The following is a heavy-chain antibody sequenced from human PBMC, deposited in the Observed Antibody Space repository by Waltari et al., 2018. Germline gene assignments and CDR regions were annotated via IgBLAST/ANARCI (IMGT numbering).Heavy chain of an antibody. D-gene: IGHD3-22*01. CDR3: ADDSSGYYPGLVDD. Sequence: ESGPGLVKPSETLSLTCTVYGGSISSSSYYWGWIRQPQGKGLEWIGSIYYSGSTYYNPSRQRRVTISVDTSKNQFSLKLSSVTAADTAVYYCADDSSGYYPGLVDDWGQGTLVTVSS. CDR1: GGSISSSSYY. CDR2: IYYSGST. J-gene: IGHJ4*02. V-gene: IGHV4-39*01.